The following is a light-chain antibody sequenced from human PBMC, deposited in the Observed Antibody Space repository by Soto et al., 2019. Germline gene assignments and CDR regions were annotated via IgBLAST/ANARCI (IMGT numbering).Light chain of an antibody. V-gene: IGLV1-44*01. CDR1: SSNIGSNT. J-gene: IGLJ1*01. CDR2: SNN. Sequence: QPVLTQPPSASGTPGQRVTISCSGSSSNIGSNTVNWYQQLLGTAPKLLIYSNNQRPSGVPDRFSGSKSGTSASLAISGLQSEDEADYYCAAWDDSLNGSYVFGTGTKVTVL. CDR3: AAWDDSLNGSYV.